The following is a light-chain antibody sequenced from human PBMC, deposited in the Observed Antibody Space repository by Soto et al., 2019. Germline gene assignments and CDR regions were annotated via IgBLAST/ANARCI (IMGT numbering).Light chain of an antibody. J-gene: IGKJ1*01. CDR3: QQYATSPGT. V-gene: IGKV3-15*01. Sequence: EIVMTQSPATLSVSPGDRATLSCRASQSVNSNLAWYQQKPGQAPRLLMYGASTRATGIPAMFSGSGSGTEFTLTISSLQSEDFAVYYCQQYATSPGTFGQGTKVAIK. CDR1: QSVNSN. CDR2: GAS.